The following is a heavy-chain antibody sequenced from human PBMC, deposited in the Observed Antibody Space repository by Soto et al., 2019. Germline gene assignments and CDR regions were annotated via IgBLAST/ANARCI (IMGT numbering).Heavy chain of an antibody. CDR2: IGASGAGT. V-gene: IGHV3-23*01. D-gene: IGHD3-10*01. J-gene: IGHJ4*02. CDR1: GFTFSTYA. Sequence: EVQLLESGGGLVQPGGSLRLSCAASGFTFSTYAMSWVRQAPGKGLEWVSGIGASGAGTYYAESGKGRFTISRDNSKNTLHLQMNSLRAEDTAVYYCALRKTGSFFDYWGQGTLVTVSS. CDR3: ALRKTGSFFDY.